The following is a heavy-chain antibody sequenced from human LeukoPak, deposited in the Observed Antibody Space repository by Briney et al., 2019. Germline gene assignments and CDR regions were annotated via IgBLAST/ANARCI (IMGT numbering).Heavy chain of an antibody. Sequence: GSLRLSCAASGFTFSSYTMNWVRQAPGKGLEWVSALSATGGNTFYADSVKGRFTISRDNSKNTLCLQMSSLRLEDTAVYYCAKFRGYCTGGTCQADYWGQGTLVTVSS. CDR3: AKFRGYCTGGTCQADY. CDR2: LSATGGNT. V-gene: IGHV3-23*01. D-gene: IGHD2-8*02. CDR1: GFTFSSYT. J-gene: IGHJ4*02.